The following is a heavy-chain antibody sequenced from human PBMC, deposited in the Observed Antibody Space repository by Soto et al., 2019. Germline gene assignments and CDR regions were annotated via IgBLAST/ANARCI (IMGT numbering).Heavy chain of an antibody. J-gene: IGHJ5*02. CDR1: GFTFSSYE. D-gene: IGHD6-19*01. V-gene: IGHV3-48*03. CDR3: ARDGVGIEVDGKWWRPPHDRFDT. Sequence: LRLSCAASGFTFSSYEMNWVRQAPGKGLEWVSYISSSGSTIYYADSVKGRFTISRDNAKNSLYLQMNSLRAEDTAVYYCARDGVGIEVDGKWWRPPHDRFDTWGQGTLVTVSS. CDR2: ISSSGSTI.